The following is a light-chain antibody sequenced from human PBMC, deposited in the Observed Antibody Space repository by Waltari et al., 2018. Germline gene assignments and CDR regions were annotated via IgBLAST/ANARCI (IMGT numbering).Light chain of an antibody. J-gene: IGKJ2*01. Sequence: DIVLTQSPDSLAVSLGERATINCKSSQSVVFSSNNKNYLAWYQQKPGQPPKLLITWASTRESGVPDQFSGSGSGTDFTLTISSLQAEDVAVYYCQQCYTIPYTFGQGTKLEIK. CDR2: WAS. V-gene: IGKV4-1*01. CDR3: QQCYTIPYT. CDR1: QSVVFSSNNKNY.